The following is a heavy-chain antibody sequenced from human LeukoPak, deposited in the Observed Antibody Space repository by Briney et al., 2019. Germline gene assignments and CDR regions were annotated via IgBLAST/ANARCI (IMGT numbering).Heavy chain of an antibody. J-gene: IGHJ4*02. D-gene: IGHD4/OR15-4a*01. Sequence: PGGSLRLSCAASRFTFSSYGMHWVRQAPGKGLEWVAYIQYDGSNQQYADSVKGRFSISRDNSKNTLYLQMNSLRAEDTAVYYCARRAGAYSHPYDYWGQGTLVTVSS. CDR1: RFTFSSYG. V-gene: IGHV3-30*12. CDR3: ARRAGAYSHPYDY. CDR2: IQYDGSNQ.